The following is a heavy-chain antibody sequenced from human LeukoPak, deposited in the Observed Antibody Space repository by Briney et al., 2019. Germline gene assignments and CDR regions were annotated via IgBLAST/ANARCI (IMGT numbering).Heavy chain of an antibody. CDR2: ISSSGDTI. V-gene: IGHV3-48*02. CDR1: GFTFSDYS. CDR3: ATLTYYYDSSGYYYFSYFDY. J-gene: IGHJ4*02. Sequence: GGSLRLSCAASGFTFSDYSMYWVRQAPGKGLEWVSYISSSGDTIYLADSVRGRFAISRGNAKNSLYLQMNSLRDEDTAVYFCATLTYYYDSSGYYYFSYFDYWGQGTLVTVSS. D-gene: IGHD3-22*01.